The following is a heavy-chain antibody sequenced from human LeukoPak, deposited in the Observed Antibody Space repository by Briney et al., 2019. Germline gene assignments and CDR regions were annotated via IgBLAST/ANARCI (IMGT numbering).Heavy chain of an antibody. J-gene: IGHJ4*02. CDR2: INGDGSTT. D-gene: IGHD3-16*01. V-gene: IGHV3-74*01. CDR1: GFTFSSYG. CDR3: ARRSPLGGFYDY. Sequence: GGSLRLSCAASGFTFSSYGMHWVRRVPGKGLVWVSRINGDGSTTLYADSVKGRFTISRDNAKDTLYLEMNSLRAEDTALYYCARRSPLGGFYDYWGQGTLVTVSS.